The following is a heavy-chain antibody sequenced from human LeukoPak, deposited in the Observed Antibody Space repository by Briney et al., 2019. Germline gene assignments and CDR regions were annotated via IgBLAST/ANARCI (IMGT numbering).Heavy chain of an antibody. J-gene: IGHJ4*02. Sequence: SETLSLTCTVSGGSISSYYWSWIRQPAGKGLEWIGRIYTSGSTNYNPSLKSRATISIETSKNQISLRLNSVTAADTAMYYCAKSGGYGLIDYWGQGTLVTVSS. CDR2: IYTSGST. V-gene: IGHV4-4*07. D-gene: IGHD1-26*01. CDR3: AKSGGYGLIDY. CDR1: GGSISSYY.